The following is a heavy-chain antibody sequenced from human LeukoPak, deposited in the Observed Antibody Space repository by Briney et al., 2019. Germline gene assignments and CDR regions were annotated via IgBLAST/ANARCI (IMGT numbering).Heavy chain of an antibody. CDR2: IRWNGDTK. CDR1: GFTFSSYW. J-gene: IGHJ4*02. Sequence: GGSLRLSCAVSGFTFSSYWMHWVRQAPGKGLEWVSGIRWNGDTKGYADSVKGRFTISRDNAKNSLYLQINSLRAEDTAFYYCARGMTDFEYWGQGTLVTVSS. V-gene: IGHV3-20*04. CDR3: ARGMTDFEY.